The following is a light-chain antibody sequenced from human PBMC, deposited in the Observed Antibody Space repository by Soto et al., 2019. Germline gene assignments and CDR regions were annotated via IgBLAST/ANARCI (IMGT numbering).Light chain of an antibody. CDR1: QTVKSW. CDR2: KAS. V-gene: IGKV1-5*03. CDR3: QHYNNYPRT. Sequence: DIPMTKSPSTLSASSGDRALITCRASQTVKSWLEWYQLKPGKAPKLLIYKASTLQSGVPSRFRGSGSGTEFTLTISNLQPDDFEAYYCQHYNNYPRTFGQGTKVDIK. J-gene: IGKJ1*01.